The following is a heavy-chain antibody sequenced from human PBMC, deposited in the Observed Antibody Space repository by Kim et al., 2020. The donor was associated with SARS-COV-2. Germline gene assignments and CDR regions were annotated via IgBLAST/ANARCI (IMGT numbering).Heavy chain of an antibody. D-gene: IGHD3-9*01. Sequence: SGPTLVKPTQTLTLTCTFSGFSLSTSGVGVGWIRQPPGKALEWLALIYWNDDKRYSPSLKSRLTITKDTSKNQVVLTMTNMDPVDTATYYCARIWNDVSLRYFDWRTKIAGDWFDPWGQGTLVTVSS. J-gene: IGHJ5*02. CDR3: ARIWNDVSLRYFDWRTKIAGDWFDP. CDR1: GFSLSTSGVG. CDR2: IYWNDDK. V-gene: IGHV2-5*01.